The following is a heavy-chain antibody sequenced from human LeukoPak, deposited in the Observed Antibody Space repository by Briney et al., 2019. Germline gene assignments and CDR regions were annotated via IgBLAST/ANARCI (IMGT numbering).Heavy chain of an antibody. J-gene: IGHJ6*03. CDR3: ARENRGKKGAYYYFYMDV. CDR2: IIPIFGTA. Sequence: GASVKVSCKASGGTFSSYAISWVRQAPGQGLEWMGGIIPIFGTANYAQKFQGRVTITADESTSTAYMELSSLRSEDTAVYYCARENRGKKGAYYYFYMDVWGKGTTVTISS. CDR1: GGTFSSYA. V-gene: IGHV1-69*13. D-gene: IGHD1/OR15-1a*01.